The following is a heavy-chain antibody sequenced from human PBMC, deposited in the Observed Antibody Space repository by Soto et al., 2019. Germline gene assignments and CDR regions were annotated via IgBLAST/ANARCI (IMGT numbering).Heavy chain of an antibody. CDR1: GGSIRGYY. D-gene: IGHD3-10*01. CDR3: ARGRYSYETIYYKFYYSALDV. CDR2: INDNGGT. J-gene: IGHJ6*02. V-gene: IGHV4-34*01. Sequence: SETLSLTCGVYGGSIRGYYWSWIRQPPGKGLEWIGDINDNGGTNYNPSLRSRVTTSLDTSKKQVSLMVSSVTAADTAVYYCARGRYSYETIYYKFYYSALDVWGQGTTVTVSS.